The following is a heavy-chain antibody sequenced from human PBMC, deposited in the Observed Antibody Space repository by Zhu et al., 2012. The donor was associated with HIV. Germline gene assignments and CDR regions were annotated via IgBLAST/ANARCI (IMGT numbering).Heavy chain of an antibody. CDR3: ARGGYYYDTLGAFDL. CDR1: GYSIRSGYY. Sequence: QVQLQESGPGLVKPSKTLSLTCTVSGYSIRSGYYWGWIRQPPGKDLVWIGSIYHSGTTYYNPSLKSRVTISVDTSEKQFSLKLNSVTAADTAVYYCARGGYYYDTLGAFDLWGQGTMVTVSS. V-gene: IGHV4-38-2*02. D-gene: IGHD3-22*01. J-gene: IGHJ3*01. CDR2: IYHSGTT.